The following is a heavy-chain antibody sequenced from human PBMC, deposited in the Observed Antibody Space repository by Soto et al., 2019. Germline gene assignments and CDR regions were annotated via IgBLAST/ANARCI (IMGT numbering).Heavy chain of an antibody. CDR1: GGSISSYY. Sequence: PSETLSLTCTVSGGSISSYYWSWIRQPPGKGLEWIGYIYYSGSTNYNPSLKSRVTISVDTSKNQFSLKLSSVTAADTAVYYCARHKGYCSSTSCYVGWFDPWGQGTLVTVSS. V-gene: IGHV4-59*08. CDR3: ARHKGYCSSTSCYVGWFDP. CDR2: IYYSGST. J-gene: IGHJ5*02. D-gene: IGHD2-2*01.